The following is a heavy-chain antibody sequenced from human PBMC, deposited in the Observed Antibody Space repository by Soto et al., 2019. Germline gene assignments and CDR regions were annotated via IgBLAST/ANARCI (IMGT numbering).Heavy chain of an antibody. CDR2: IYYSGST. CDR1: GGSISSSSYY. Sequence: QLQLQESGPGLVKPSETLSLTCTVSGGSISSSSYYWGWIRQPPGKGLEWIGSIYYSGSTYYSPSLKSRVTISVDTSKNQFSLKLSSVTAADTAVYYCARSPKTTFITIFGVTRGNYFDYWGQGTLVTVSS. J-gene: IGHJ4*02. D-gene: IGHD3-3*01. V-gene: IGHV4-39*01. CDR3: ARSPKTTFITIFGVTRGNYFDY.